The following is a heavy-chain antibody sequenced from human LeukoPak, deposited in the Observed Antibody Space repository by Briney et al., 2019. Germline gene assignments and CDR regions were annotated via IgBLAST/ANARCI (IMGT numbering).Heavy chain of an antibody. V-gene: IGHV3-23*01. D-gene: IGHD4-17*01. CDR2: ISGSGGST. CDR1: GFTFSSYA. J-gene: IGHJ4*02. Sequence: GGSLRLSCAASGFTFSSYAMSWVRXXXXXXXXXXSAISGSGGSTYYADSVKGRFTISRDNSKNTLYLQMNSLRAEDTAVYYCAKDAGDYGDYVVWGQGTLVTVSS. CDR3: AKDAGDYGDYVV.